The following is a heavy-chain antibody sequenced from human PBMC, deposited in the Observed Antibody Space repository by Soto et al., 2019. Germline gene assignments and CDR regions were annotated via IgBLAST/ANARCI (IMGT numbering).Heavy chain of an antibody. D-gene: IGHD5-12*01. V-gene: IGHV1-18*01. CDR3: ARSGYNYVADDY. CDR1: GYTFTSYG. CDR2: ISTYNGNT. J-gene: IGHJ4*02. Sequence: QVQLVQSGAEVKKPGASVKVSCKASGYTFTSYGVSWVRQAPGQGLEWMGWISTYNGNTNYAQKLQGRVTMTKDTSTSTAYMELRSMRSEDKAVYYCARSGYNYVADDYWGRGTLVTVSS.